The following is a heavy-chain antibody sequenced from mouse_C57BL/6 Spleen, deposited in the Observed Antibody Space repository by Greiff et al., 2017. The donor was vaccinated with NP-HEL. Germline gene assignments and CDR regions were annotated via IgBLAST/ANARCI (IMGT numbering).Heavy chain of an antibody. V-gene: IGHV7-3*01. J-gene: IGHJ2*01. CDR1: GFTFTDYY. CDR2: IRNKANGYTT. CDR3: ARYGGDFDC. Sequence: EVKLVESGGGLVQPGGSLSLSCAASGFTFTDYYMSWVRQPPGKALEWLGFIRNKANGYTTEYSASVKGRFTISRDNSQSILYLQMNALGAEDSATYYCARYGGDFDCWGQGTTLTVSS.